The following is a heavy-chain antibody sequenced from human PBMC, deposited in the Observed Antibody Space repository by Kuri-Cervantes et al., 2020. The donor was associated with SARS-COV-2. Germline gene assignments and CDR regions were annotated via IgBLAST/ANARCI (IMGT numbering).Heavy chain of an antibody. CDR2: SNAGNGNT. D-gene: IGHD3/OR15-3a*01. V-gene: IGHV1-3*02. CDR3: ATSPALFGPTRSFDY. CDR1: GYTFTSYA. Sequence: ASVKVSCKVSGYTFTSYAMHWVRQAPGQRLEWMGWSNAGNGNTKYSQEFQGRVTMTEDTSTDTAYMELSSLRSEDTAVYYCATSPALFGPTRSFDYWGQGTLVTVSS. J-gene: IGHJ4*02.